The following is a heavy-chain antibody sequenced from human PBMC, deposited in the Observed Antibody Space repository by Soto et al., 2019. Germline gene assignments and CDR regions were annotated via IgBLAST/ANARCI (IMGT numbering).Heavy chain of an antibody. CDR2: ISYDGSNK. V-gene: IGHV3-30*18. D-gene: IGHD2-15*01. CDR1: GFTFSSYG. CDR3: AKDPYSRYRSGGSCYLRGGFDY. Sequence: GGSLRLSCAASGFTFSSYGMHWVRQAPGKGLEWVAVISYDGSNKYYADSVKGRFTISRDNSKNTLYLQMSSLRAEDTAVYYCAKDPYSRYRSGGSCYLRGGFDYWGQGTLVTVSS. J-gene: IGHJ4*02.